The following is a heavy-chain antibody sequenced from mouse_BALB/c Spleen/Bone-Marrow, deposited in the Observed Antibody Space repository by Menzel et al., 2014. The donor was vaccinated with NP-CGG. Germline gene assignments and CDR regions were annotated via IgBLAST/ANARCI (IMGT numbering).Heavy chain of an antibody. D-gene: IGHD2-1*01. CDR1: GYTFTSYW. Sequence: VQLQQSGAELVKPGASVKLSCKASGYTFTSYWMHWVKQRPGQGLEWIGEINPSNGRTNYNEKFKSKAPLTVDKSSSTAYMQLSSLTSEDSAVYYCARCYYGNYFDYWGQGTTLTVSS. J-gene: IGHJ2*01. CDR3: ARCYYGNYFDY. CDR2: INPSNGRT. V-gene: IGHV1S81*02.